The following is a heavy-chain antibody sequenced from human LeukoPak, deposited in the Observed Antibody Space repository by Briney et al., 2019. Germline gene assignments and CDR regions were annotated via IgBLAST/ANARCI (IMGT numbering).Heavy chain of an antibody. V-gene: IGHV3-11*01. J-gene: IGHJ4*02. CDR3: ARKFDRDGAF. CDR1: GLSFDDYY. D-gene: IGHD5-24*01. Sequence: GGSLRPSCAASGLSFDDYYFNWIRQAPGKGLEWVSHISGSSATIYYADSVKGRFTISRDNAKKLVFLQMNSLRAEDTAVYYCARKFDRDGAFWGRGTLVTVSS. CDR2: ISGSSATI.